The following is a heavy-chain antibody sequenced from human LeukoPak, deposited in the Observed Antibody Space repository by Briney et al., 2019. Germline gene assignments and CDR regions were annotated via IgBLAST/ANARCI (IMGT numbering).Heavy chain of an antibody. CDR3: AKSIAAAGGVDYYGMDV. V-gene: IGHV3-30*18. D-gene: IGHD6-13*01. Sequence: GGSLRLSCAASGFTFSSYGMHWVRQAPGKGLEWVAVISYDGSNKYYADSVKGRFTISRDNSKNTLYLQMNSLRAEDTAVYYCAKSIAAAGGVDYYGMDVWGQGTTVTVSS. CDR2: ISYDGSNK. J-gene: IGHJ6*02. CDR1: GFTFSSYG.